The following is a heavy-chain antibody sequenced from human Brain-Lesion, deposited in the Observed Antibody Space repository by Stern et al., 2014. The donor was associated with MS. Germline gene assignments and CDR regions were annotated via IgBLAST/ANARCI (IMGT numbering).Heavy chain of an antibody. Sequence: VQLVESGPGLVKPSETLSLTCTVSGGSISSSTYYWAWIRQPPGKGLEWIGNIYYSGLTYYNPSLKSRVNISVDMSKNQFSLKLSSVTAADPAIYYCARHDSVPRPSQLYSARDRGPGYFDYWGQGTLVTVSS. CDR2: IYYSGLT. CDR1: GGSISSSTYY. CDR3: ARHDSVPRPSQLYSARDRGPGYFDY. V-gene: IGHV4-39*01. D-gene: IGHD1-26*01. J-gene: IGHJ4*02.